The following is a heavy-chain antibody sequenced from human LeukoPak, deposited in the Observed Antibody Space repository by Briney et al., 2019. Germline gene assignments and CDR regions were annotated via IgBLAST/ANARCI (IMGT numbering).Heavy chain of an antibody. CDR1: GFTFSSYG. CDR2: ISGSGGST. V-gene: IGHV3-23*01. Sequence: GGSLRLSCAASGFTFSSYGMSWVRQAPGKGLEWVSGISGSGGSTYYADSVKGRFTMSRDNSKNTLYLQMNSLRAEDTAVYYCARGYYDSSGYLGYWGQGTLVTVSS. D-gene: IGHD3-22*01. J-gene: IGHJ4*02. CDR3: ARGYYDSSGYLGY.